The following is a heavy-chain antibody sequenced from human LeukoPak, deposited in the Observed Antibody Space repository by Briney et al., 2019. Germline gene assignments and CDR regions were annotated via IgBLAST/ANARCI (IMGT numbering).Heavy chain of an antibody. D-gene: IGHD1-26*01. CDR3: ASHLSGSYDYYYMDV. V-gene: IGHV3-30-3*01. J-gene: IGHJ6*03. CDR1: GFTFSSYA. CDR2: ISYDGSNK. Sequence: GGSLRLSCAASGFTFSSYAMHWVRQAPGKGLEWVAVISYDGSNKYYADSVKGRFTISRDNSKNTLYLQMNSLRAEDTAVYYCASHLSGSYDYYYMDVWGKGTTVTVSS.